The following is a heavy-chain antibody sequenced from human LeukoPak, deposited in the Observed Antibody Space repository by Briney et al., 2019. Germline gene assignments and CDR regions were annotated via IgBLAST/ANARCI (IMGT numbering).Heavy chain of an antibody. D-gene: IGHD4-17*01. J-gene: IGHJ4*02. CDR3: ARGLPLRLIDY. V-gene: IGHV4-31*03. CDR2: IYYSGST. Sequence: PSETLSLTCTVSGGSISSGGYYWSWIRQHPGKGLEWIGYIYYSGSTYYNPSLKSRVTISVDTSKNQFSLKLSSVTAADTAVYYCARGLPLRLIDYWGQGTLVTVSS. CDR1: GGSISSGGYY.